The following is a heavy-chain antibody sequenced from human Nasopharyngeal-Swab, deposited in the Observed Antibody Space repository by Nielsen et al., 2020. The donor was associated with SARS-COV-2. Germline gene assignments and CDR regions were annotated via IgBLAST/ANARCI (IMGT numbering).Heavy chain of an antibody. J-gene: IGHJ4*02. D-gene: IGHD3-9*01. CDR2: IYYSGST. Sequence: SETLSLTCTVSGGSISSSSYYWGWIRQPPGKGLGWIGSIYYSGSTYYNPSLKSRVTISVDTSKNQFSLKLSSMTAADTAVYYCARQDWLLFDYWGQGTLVTVSS. CDR3: ARQDWLLFDY. CDR1: GGSISSSSYY. V-gene: IGHV4-39*01.